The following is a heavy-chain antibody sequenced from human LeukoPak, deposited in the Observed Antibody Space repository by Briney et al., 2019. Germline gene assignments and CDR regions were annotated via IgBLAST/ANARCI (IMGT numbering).Heavy chain of an antibody. CDR2: MLGSGATT. CDR3: AKRGDYFSSGSYYPFDY. Sequence: GGSLRLSCAASGFTFSSYAMSWVRQAPGKGLEWVSTMLGSGATTYYADSMRGRFTISRDNSKNTLYLQMNSLRAEDTAVYYCAKRGDYFSSGSYYPFDYWGQGTLVTVSS. D-gene: IGHD3-10*01. CDR1: GFTFSSYA. J-gene: IGHJ4*02. V-gene: IGHV3-23*01.